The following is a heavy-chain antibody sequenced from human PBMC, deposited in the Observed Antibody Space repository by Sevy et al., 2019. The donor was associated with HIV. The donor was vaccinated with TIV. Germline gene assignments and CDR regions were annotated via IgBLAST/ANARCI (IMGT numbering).Heavy chain of an antibody. J-gene: IGHJ6*02. CDR2: ISYDGSNK. D-gene: IGHD2-21*02. CDR3: ARGSGGDCIYGMDV. V-gene: IGHV3-30-3*01. CDR1: GFTFSSYA. Sequence: GGSLRLSCAASGFTFSSYAMYWVRQAPGKGLEWVAVISYDGSNKYYADSVKGRFTISRDNSKNTLYLQMNSLRAEDTAVYYCARGSGGDCIYGMDVWGQGTTVTVSS.